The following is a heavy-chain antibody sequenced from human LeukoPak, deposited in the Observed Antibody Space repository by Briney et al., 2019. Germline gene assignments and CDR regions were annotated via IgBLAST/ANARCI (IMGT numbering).Heavy chain of an antibody. CDR1: GFTFTNYW. D-gene: IGHD1/OR15-1a*01. Sequence: HPGGSLRLSCAVSGFTFTNYWMSSARQSPGKGLEWVANIYLDGSRAYYVDSVKGRFTISRDNAKNTLFLQMNSLSAEDTAVYYCGRAGTVTKDHFMDVGGKGTTVTVSS. J-gene: IGHJ6*03. CDR2: IYLDGSRA. CDR3: GRAGTVTKDHFMDV. V-gene: IGHV3-7*01.